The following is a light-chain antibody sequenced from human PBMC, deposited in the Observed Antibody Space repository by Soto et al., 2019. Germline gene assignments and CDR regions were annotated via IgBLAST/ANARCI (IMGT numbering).Light chain of an antibody. Sequence: QSALTQPPSASGSPGQSVTISCNENSNDVGHSSFISWYQQHPGKGPKLIIYEVSKRPSGVPDRFSGSKSGNTASLSVSGLQDEDEADYFCNAQADNGKHVFGTGTKLTVL. CDR3: NAQADNGKHV. CDR2: EVS. J-gene: IGLJ1*01. V-gene: IGLV2-8*01. CDR1: SNDVGHSSF.